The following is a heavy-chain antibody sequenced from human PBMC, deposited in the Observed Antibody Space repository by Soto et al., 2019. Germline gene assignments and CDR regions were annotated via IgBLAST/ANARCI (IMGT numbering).Heavy chain of an antibody. J-gene: IGHJ4*02. CDR3: AKGKGVGATPDGANC. Sequence: EVQVLESGGGLVQPGGSLRLSCAASGFTFTGYGMNWVRQAPGKGLEWVSGVRSDGDTTYNAESVKGRFTVSRDTSKNAVYLQMNSPRVEDTAVYYCAKGKGVGATPDGANCWGQGTLVTFSP. CDR1: GFTFTGYG. CDR2: VRSDGDTT. V-gene: IGHV3-23*01. D-gene: IGHD1-26*01.